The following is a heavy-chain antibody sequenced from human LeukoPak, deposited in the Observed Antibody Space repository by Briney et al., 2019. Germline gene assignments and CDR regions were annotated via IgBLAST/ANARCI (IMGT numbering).Heavy chain of an antibody. CDR1: GGSFSGYY. D-gene: IGHD3-22*01. V-gene: IGHV4-34*01. CDR3: ASEDSSGYYSSFDY. Sequence: SETLSLTCAVYGGSFSGYYWSWIRQPPGKGLEWIGEINRSGSTNYNPSLKSRVTISVDTSKNQFSLKLSSVTAADTAVYYCASEDSSGYYSSFDYWGQGTLVTVSS. J-gene: IGHJ4*02. CDR2: INRSGST.